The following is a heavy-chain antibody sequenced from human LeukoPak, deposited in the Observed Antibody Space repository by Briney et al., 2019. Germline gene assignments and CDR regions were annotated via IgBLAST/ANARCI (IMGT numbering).Heavy chain of an antibody. CDR2: INPNSGGT. J-gene: IGHJ4*02. CDR1: GYTFTGYY. D-gene: IGHD5-18*01. CDR3: ARDWRSGYSYGYHHY. Sequence: ASVKVSCKASGYTFTGYYMHWVRQAPGQGLEWMGWINPNSGGTNYAQKFQGRVTMTRDTTISTAYMELSRLRSDDTAVYYCARDWRSGYSYGYHHYWGQGTLVTVSS. V-gene: IGHV1-2*02.